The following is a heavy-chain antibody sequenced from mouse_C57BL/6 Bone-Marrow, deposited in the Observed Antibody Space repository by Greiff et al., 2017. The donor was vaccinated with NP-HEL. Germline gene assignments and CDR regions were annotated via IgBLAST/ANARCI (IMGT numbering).Heavy chain of an antibody. CDR3: ARAYGSSLGLAY. Sequence: EVKLVESEGGLVQPGSSMKLSCTASGFTFSDYYMAWVRQVPDKGLEWVANINYDGSSTYYLDSLKSRFIISRDNAKNILYLQMSSLKSEDTATYYCARAYGSSLGLAYWGQGTLVTVSA. V-gene: IGHV5-16*01. D-gene: IGHD1-1*01. J-gene: IGHJ3*01. CDR2: INYDGSST. CDR1: GFTFSDYY.